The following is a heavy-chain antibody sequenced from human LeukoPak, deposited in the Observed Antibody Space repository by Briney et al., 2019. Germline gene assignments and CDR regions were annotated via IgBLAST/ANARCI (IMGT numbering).Heavy chain of an antibody. V-gene: IGHV1-18*01. CDR2: ISAYNGNT. CDR1: GYTFTSYG. Sequence: ASVKVSCKASGYTFTSYGISWVRQAPGQGLECMGWISAYNGNTNYAQKLQGRVTMTTDTSTSTAYMELRSLRSDDTAVYYCARDGRGAYYYDSSGPWVDDAFDIWGQGTMVTVSS. D-gene: IGHD3-22*01. CDR3: ARDGRGAYYYDSSGPWVDDAFDI. J-gene: IGHJ3*02.